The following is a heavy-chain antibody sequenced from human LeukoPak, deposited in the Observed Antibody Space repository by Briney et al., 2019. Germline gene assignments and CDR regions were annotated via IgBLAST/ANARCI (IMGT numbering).Heavy chain of an antibody. J-gene: IGHJ4*02. Sequence: PGGSLRLSCAASGFTFSDYGMHWVRQAPVKGLEWVAVIWYDGNNERYADSVKGRFTVSRDNSKNTLYLQMNSLRAEDTAVYYCARTGEFSAALDYWGQGTLDTVSS. V-gene: IGHV3-33*03. D-gene: IGHD3-16*02. CDR1: GFTFSDYG. CDR3: ARTGEFSAALDY. CDR2: IWYDGNNE.